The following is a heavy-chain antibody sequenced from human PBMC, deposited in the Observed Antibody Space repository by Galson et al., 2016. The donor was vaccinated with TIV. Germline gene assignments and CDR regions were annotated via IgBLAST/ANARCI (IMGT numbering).Heavy chain of an antibody. D-gene: IGHD2-21*01. J-gene: IGHJ4*02. CDR3: ARPPYCVGLCYKYVL. CDR1: GYTFTSYD. V-gene: IGHV1-8*01. Sequence: QSGAEVKEPGASVTVSCKASGYTFTSYDIVWVRQATGQGLEWMGWMNPNSGDTGYAQTFQGRITMTRSVSIRTAYMELSSLTSEDTAVYYCARPPYCVGLCYKYVLWGQGTQVTVSS. CDR2: MNPNSGDT.